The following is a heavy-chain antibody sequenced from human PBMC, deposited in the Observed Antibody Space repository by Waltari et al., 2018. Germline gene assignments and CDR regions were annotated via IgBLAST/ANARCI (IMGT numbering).Heavy chain of an antibody. D-gene: IGHD3-10*01. CDR2: IYTSGST. CDR1: GGSISSGSYY. V-gene: IGHV4-61*02. Sequence: QVQLQESGPGLVKPSETLSLTCSVSGGSISSGSYYWTWIRQPAGKGLEWIGRIYTSGSTNYNPSLRSRLTISVDTSNNQFSLKLSSVTAADTAVYYCARRVFYGSGSSWNYWGQGTLVTVSS. J-gene: IGHJ4*02. CDR3: ARRVFYGSGSSWNY.